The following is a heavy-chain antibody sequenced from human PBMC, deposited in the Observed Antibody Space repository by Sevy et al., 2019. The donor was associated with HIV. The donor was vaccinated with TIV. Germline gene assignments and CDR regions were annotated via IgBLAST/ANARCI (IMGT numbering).Heavy chain of an antibody. Sequence: GGSLRLSCAISGFTVNDKYIIWVRQAPGKGREWVSVIFCSGSTYYAASAKGRFTISRDNSMNTVYLQINSVRAEDTAVYYCVSLLLSYRSGWSYFDYWGQGTLVTVSS. CDR2: IFCSGST. V-gene: IGHV3-66*02. J-gene: IGHJ4*02. D-gene: IGHD6-19*01. CDR1: GFTVNDKY. CDR3: VSLLLSYRSGWSYFDY.